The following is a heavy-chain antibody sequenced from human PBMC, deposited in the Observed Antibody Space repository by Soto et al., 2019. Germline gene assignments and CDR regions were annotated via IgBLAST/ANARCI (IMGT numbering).Heavy chain of an antibody. CDR1: GFTFSSYW. D-gene: IGHD3-16*01. CDR3: ARGIRLGDDAFDI. CDR2: INSDGSSA. Sequence: GGSLRLSCAASGFTFSSYWMHWVRQAPGKGLVWVSRINSDGSSASYADSVKGRFTISRDNAKNTLYLQMNSLRAEDAAVDYCARGIRLGDDAFDIWGQGTMVTVSS. V-gene: IGHV3-74*01. J-gene: IGHJ3*02.